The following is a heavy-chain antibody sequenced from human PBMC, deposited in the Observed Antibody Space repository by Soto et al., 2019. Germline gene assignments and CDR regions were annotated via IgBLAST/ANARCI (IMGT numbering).Heavy chain of an antibody. CDR3: ARDGGSSYGFFDY. CDR1: GGSVSSNSAA. V-gene: IGHV6-1*01. Sequence: SQTLSLTCAISGGSVSSNSAAWNWFRQSPSRGLEWLGRTYYRSKWYRNYAVSVESRITINPDTSKNQFSLQLNSVTPEDTAVYYCARDGGSSYGFFDYWGQGTLVTVSS. D-gene: IGHD5-18*01. J-gene: IGHJ4*02. CDR2: TYYRSKWYR.